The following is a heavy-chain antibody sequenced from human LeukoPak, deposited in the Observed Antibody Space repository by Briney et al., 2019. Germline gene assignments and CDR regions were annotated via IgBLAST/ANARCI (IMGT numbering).Heavy chain of an antibody. J-gene: IGHJ4*02. Sequence: PSETLSLTCTVSGGSISSYYWSWIRQPPGKGLEWIGYIYYSGSTNYNPSLKSRVTISVDTSKNQFSLKLSSVTAAGTAVYYCARSGKRANYYDSSGYYYAFGYWGQGTLVTVSS. CDR1: GGSISSYY. CDR2: IYYSGST. CDR3: ARSGKRANYYDSSGYYYAFGY. V-gene: IGHV4-59*01. D-gene: IGHD3-22*01.